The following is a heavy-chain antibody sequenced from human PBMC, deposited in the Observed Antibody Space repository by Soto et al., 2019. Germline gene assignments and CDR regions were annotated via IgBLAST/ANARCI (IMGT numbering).Heavy chain of an antibody. D-gene: IGHD3-10*01. CDR1: AFIFSRHG. J-gene: IGHJ6*03. CDR3: ARERTFGENNHNYMDV. V-gene: IGHV3-33*01. CDR2: IWSDGSNQ. Sequence: QVQLVESGGGVVQPGGSLRLSCAASAFIFSRHGMHWVRQAPGKGLQWVGVIWSDGSNQRYAESVKGRFTISRDNSKNTLYLQMNSLRAEDTAVYYCARERTFGENNHNYMDVWGTGITLTVSS.